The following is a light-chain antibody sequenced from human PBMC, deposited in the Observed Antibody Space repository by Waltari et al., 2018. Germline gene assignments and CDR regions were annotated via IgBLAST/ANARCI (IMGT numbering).Light chain of an antibody. V-gene: IGKV3-20*01. CDR1: QSVSRA. Sequence: EIVLTQSPGTLSLSPGERVTLSCRASQSVSRALAWYQQKPGPAPRLLIYTASNRATGIPGRFSGSGSGTDFSLTISRLEPEDFAVYYCQHYVSLPATFGQGTRVEIK. CDR2: TAS. J-gene: IGKJ1*01. CDR3: QHYVSLPAT.